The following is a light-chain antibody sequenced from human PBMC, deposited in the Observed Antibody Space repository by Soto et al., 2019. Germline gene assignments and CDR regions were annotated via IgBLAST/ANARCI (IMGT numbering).Light chain of an antibody. Sequence: QSALTQPRSVSGSPGQSVTISCTGTSSDVGGYNYVSWYQQHPGKSPKVLIYDVSKRPSGVPDRFSGSKSGNTASLTISGLQAEDEADYYCCSYAGTYYLVFGTWTKLTVL. J-gene: IGLJ1*01. V-gene: IGLV2-11*01. CDR1: SSDVGGYNY. CDR3: CSYAGTYYLV. CDR2: DVS.